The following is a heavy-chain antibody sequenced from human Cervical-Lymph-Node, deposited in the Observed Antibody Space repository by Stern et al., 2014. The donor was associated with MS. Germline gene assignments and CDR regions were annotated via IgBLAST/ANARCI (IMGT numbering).Heavy chain of an antibody. D-gene: IGHD4-23*01. CDR1: GYKFTSSA. CDR2: INTYTGTP. CDR3: TTQGVRGVGHSPTTY. J-gene: IGHJ4*02. V-gene: IGHV7-4-1*02. Sequence: QVQLVQSGSELKNPGASVKVSCKASGYKFTSSAINWVRQAPGKGLEWMGMINTYTGTPTYGQDCTGRVVFSLDTSVTTAYLQISSLKAEDTALYYCTTQGVRGVGHSPTTYWGQGTLVIVSS.